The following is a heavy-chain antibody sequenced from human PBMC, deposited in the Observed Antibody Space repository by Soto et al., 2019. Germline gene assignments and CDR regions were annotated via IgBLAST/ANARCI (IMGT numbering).Heavy chain of an antibody. D-gene: IGHD4-17*01. J-gene: IGHJ6*02. V-gene: IGHV3-30*18. CDR1: GFTFSNYG. CDR2: ISYDGSNE. Sequence: QVQLVESGGGVVQPGRSLRLSCAASGFTFSNYGMHWVRQAPGKGLEWVAVISYDGSNEYYADSVKGRFTISRDNSKNTLYLQMNSLRAEDTALYYCAKDTGDPYHYAMDVWGHGTTVTGSS. CDR3: AKDTGDPYHYAMDV.